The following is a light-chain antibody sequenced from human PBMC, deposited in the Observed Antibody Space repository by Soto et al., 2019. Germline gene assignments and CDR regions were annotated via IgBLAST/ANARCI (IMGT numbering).Light chain of an antibody. Sequence: EIVLTQSPGTLSLSPGERATLSCRASQSVSSSYSAWYQQKPGQAPRLLIYGASSRATGIPDRFSGSGSGTDFTLTISRLEPEDFAVYYCQQYGSSPPQTFGQGTKVDIK. J-gene: IGKJ1*01. CDR1: QSVSSSY. V-gene: IGKV3-20*01. CDR3: QQYGSSPPQT. CDR2: GAS.